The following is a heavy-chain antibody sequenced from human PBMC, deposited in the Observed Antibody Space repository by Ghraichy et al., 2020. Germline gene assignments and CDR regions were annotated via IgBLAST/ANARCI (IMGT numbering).Heavy chain of an antibody. CDR2: IKQDGSKK. V-gene: IGHV3-7*03. D-gene: IGHD7-27*01. CDR3: AGDRLPGSYRGLHV. Sequence: GVLRLSCEVSGLTFSSYWMSWVRQAPGKGLEWVANIKQDGSKKYYVDSVKGRFTISRDNADNSLYLQLNSLRDEDTAVYYCAGDRLPGSYRGLHVWGQGTTVTVSS. CDR1: GLTFSSYW. J-gene: IGHJ6*02.